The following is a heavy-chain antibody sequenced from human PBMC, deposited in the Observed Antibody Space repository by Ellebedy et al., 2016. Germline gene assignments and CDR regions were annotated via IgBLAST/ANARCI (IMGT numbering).Heavy chain of an antibody. J-gene: IGHJ4*02. CDR3: ARVLLYSSGWYYFDY. V-gene: IGHV4-38-2*02. CDR2: IYHIGST. D-gene: IGHD6-19*01. Sequence: SETLSLTCTVSGYSISSGYYWGWIRQPPGKGLEWIGSIYHIGSTYYNPSLKSRVTISVDTSKNQFSLKLSSVTAADTAVYYCARVLLYSSGWYYFDYWGQGTLVTVSS. CDR1: GYSISSGYY.